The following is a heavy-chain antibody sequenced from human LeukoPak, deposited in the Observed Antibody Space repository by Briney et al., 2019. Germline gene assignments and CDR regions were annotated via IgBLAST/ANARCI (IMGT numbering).Heavy chain of an antibody. D-gene: IGHD3-22*01. V-gene: IGHV4-61*02. CDR1: GGSISSGSYY. J-gene: IGHJ3*02. CDR2: IYTSGST. CDR3: ARVFGVAGYYDSSGYYSGSGSAFAI. Sequence: TLSLTCTVSGGSISSGSYYWSWIRQPAGKGLEWIGRIYTSGSTNYNPSLKSRVTISVDTSKNQFSLKLTFVTAADKAVYYCARVFGVAGYYDSSGYYSGSGSAFAIWGQGPMVTVSS.